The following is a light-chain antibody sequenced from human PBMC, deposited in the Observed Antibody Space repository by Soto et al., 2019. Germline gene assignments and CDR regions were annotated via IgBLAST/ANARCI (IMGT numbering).Light chain of an antibody. V-gene: IGLV2-14*01. CDR1: NSDVGAYEF. J-gene: IGLJ1*01. CDR2: AVS. Sequence: QSALTQPASVSGSLGQSITIACTGTNSDVGAYEFVSWYRHHPGKAPQLMIYAVSNRPSGVSNRFSASKSGNTASLFISGLQAEDEADYYCSSYTSDSSYVFGSGTKVTVL. CDR3: SSYTSDSSYV.